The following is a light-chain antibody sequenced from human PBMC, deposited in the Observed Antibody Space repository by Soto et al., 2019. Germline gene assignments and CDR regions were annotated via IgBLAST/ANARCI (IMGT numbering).Light chain of an antibody. J-gene: IGKJ5*01. Sequence: GLTQSPSTLSLSTGERATLSCRASQSVSNYLSWYQQKHGLAPRLLMYETSRRATGIPARFSGSGSGTDFTLTISSLEPEDFAVYYCQQRNNWRDTFGQGTKVEIK. V-gene: IGKV3-11*01. CDR3: QQRNNWRDT. CDR2: ETS. CDR1: QSVSNY.